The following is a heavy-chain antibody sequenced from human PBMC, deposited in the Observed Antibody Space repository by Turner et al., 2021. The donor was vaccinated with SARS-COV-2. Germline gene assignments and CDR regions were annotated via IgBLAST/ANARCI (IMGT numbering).Heavy chain of an antibody. J-gene: IGHJ6*02. V-gene: IGHV4-59*08. CDR3: ARHGFSGWYGGGMDV. D-gene: IGHD6-19*01. CDR1: GGSISSYY. CDR2: IHYSGST. Sequence: QVQLQESGPGLVKPSETLSLTCTVSGGSISSYYWSWIRQPPGKGLEWIGYIHYSGSTNYNPPLKSRVTISVDTAKNQFSLKLSSVTAADTAVYYCARHGFSGWYGGGMDVWGQGTTVTVSS.